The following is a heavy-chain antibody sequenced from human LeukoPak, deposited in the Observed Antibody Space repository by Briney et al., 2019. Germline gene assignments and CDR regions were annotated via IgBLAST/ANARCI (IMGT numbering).Heavy chain of an antibody. CDR2: IWYDGSNK. J-gene: IGHJ5*02. D-gene: IGHD2-2*01. CDR3: AKDTLLGYCSSTSCPTNWFDP. Sequence: GGSLRLSCAASGFTFSSYGMHWVRQAPGKGLEWVAVIWYDGSNKYYADSVKGRFTISRDNSKNTLYLQMNSLRAEDTAVYYCAKDTLLGYCSSTSCPTNWFDPWGQGTLVTVSS. CDR1: GFTFSSYG. V-gene: IGHV3-30*02.